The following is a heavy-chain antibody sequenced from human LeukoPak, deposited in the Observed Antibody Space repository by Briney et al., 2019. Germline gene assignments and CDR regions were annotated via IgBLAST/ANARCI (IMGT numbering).Heavy chain of an antibody. CDR1: GYSFTSYW. J-gene: IGHJ3*02. D-gene: IGHD6-19*01. Sequence: NHGESLKISCKGSGYSFTSYWIGWVRQMPGKGLEWMGIIYPGDSDTRYSPSFQGQVTISADKSISTAYLQWSSLKASDTAIYYCAGQDRAGGNAFDIWGQGTMLTVSS. CDR2: IYPGDSDT. CDR3: AGQDRAGGNAFDI. V-gene: IGHV5-51*01.